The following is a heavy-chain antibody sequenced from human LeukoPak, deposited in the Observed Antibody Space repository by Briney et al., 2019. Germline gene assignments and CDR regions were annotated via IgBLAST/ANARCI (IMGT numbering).Heavy chain of an antibody. CDR3: ARGANHDFTWFGEHYYMDV. Sequence: SETLSLTCTVSGGSISSSSYYWGRIRQPPGKGLEWIGYIYYSGSTNYNPSLKSRVTISVDTSKNQFSLKLSSVTAADTAVYYCARGANHDFTWFGEHYYMDVWGKGTTVTVSS. V-gene: IGHV4-61*05. D-gene: IGHD3-10*01. CDR2: IYYSGST. J-gene: IGHJ6*03. CDR1: GGSISSSSYY.